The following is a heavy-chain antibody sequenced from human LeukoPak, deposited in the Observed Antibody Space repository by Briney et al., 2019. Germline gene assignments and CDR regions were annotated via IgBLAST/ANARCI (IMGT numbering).Heavy chain of an antibody. D-gene: IGHD2-15*01. Sequence: GGSLRLSCAASGFTFSDYYMSWIRQAPGKGLEWVSYISSSNRYTNYADSVKGRFTISRDNAKSSLFLQMNSLRAEDTAVYYCARISQRSFDPCGQGTLVTASS. CDR3: ARISQRSFDP. V-gene: IGHV3-11*03. CDR1: GFTFSDYY. CDR2: ISSSNRYT. J-gene: IGHJ5*02.